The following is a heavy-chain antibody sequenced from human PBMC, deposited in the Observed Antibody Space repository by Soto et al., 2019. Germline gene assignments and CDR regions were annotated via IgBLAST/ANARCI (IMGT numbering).Heavy chain of an antibody. CDR3: ARGECGSGTNCEFGAPAFAY. CDR2: VSSSGSGP. Sequence: GGSLRLSCAASGFTFSNYDMTWVRQVPGKGLEWVSSVSSSGSGPDYAHSAKGRFTISRDNPKNTLYLHMSSLRAADTAVYFCARGECGSGTNCEFGAPAFAYWGQGNLVTVSS. J-gene: IGHJ4*02. CDR1: GFTFSNYD. D-gene: IGHD3-10*01. V-gene: IGHV3-23*01.